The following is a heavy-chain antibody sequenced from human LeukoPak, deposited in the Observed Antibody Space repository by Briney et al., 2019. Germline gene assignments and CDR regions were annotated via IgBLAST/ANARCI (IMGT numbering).Heavy chain of an antibody. V-gene: IGHV3-11*04. J-gene: IGHJ4*02. CDR1: GFTFSDYY. D-gene: IGHD2/OR15-2a*01. Sequence: GGSLRLSCAASGFTFSDYYMSWIRQAPGKGLEWVSYISSSGSTIYYADSVKGRFTISRDNAKNSLYLQMDSLRAEDTALYYCATNMYTEDYYLYPFWGQGTLVTVSS. CDR2: ISSSGSTI. CDR3: ATNMYTEDYYLYPF.